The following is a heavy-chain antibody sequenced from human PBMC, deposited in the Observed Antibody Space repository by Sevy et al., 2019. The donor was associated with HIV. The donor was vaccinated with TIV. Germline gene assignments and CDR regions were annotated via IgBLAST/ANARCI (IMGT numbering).Heavy chain of an antibody. CDR3: ASVSAYYMDV. CDR1: GFIFSSYS. J-gene: IGHJ6*03. CDR2: ISSRSSYL. Sequence: GGSLRLSCAASGFIFSSYSMNWVRQAPGKGLEWVSSISSRSSYLYYVDSVKGRFTISRDNAKNSLYLQMNSLRAEDTAVYFCASVSAYYMDVWGKGTTVTVSS. V-gene: IGHV3-21*01.